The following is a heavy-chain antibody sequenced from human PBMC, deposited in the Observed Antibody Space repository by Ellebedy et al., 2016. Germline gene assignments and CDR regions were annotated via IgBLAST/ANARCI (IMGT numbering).Heavy chain of an antibody. CDR2: ISYDGSNK. J-gene: IGHJ4*02. Sequence: GGSLRLSCAASGFTFSSYSMNWVRQAPGKGLEWVAVISYDGSNKYYADSVKGRFTISRDNSKNTLYLQMNSLRAEDTAVYYCAKDWGQGVAGTGDYWGQGTLVTVSS. CDR3: AKDWGQGVAGTGDY. D-gene: IGHD6-19*01. V-gene: IGHV3-30*18. CDR1: GFTFSSYS.